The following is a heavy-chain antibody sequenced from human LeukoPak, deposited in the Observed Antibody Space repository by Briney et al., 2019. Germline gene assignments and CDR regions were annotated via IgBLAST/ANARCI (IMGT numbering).Heavy chain of an antibody. V-gene: IGHV3-21*04. D-gene: IGHD5-24*01. CDR1: GFTFTNYN. CDR3: ARDTRRDGYNLGYFDY. J-gene: IGHJ4*02. Sequence: PGGSLRLSCAASGFTFTNYNMNWVRQAPGKGLEWVSSITSGSRYIYYGDSVKGRFTISRDNAKNSLYLQMNSLRAEDTAVYYCARDTRRDGYNLGYFDYWGQGTLVTVSS. CDR2: ITSGSRYI.